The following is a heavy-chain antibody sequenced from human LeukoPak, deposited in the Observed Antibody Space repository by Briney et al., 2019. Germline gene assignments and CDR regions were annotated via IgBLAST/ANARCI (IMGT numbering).Heavy chain of an antibody. CDR3: ARHRPRYSSSWYAIDY. J-gene: IGHJ4*02. D-gene: IGHD6-13*01. CDR1: GGSISSYY. Sequence: SETLSLTCTVSGGSISSYYWSWIRQPPGKGLEWTGYIYYSGSTNYNPSLKSRVTISVDTSKDQFSLKLSSVTAADTAVYYCARHRPRYSSSWYAIDYWGQGTLVTVSS. V-gene: IGHV4-59*08. CDR2: IYYSGST.